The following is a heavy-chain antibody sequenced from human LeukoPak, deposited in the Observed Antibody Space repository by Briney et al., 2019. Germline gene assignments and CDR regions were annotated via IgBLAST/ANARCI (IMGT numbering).Heavy chain of an antibody. J-gene: IGHJ1*01. CDR1: GYTFTSYG. V-gene: IGHV1-18*01. CDR3: ARRTPVEYFQH. Sequence: GASVKLSCKASGYTFTSYGISWVRQAPGQGLEWMGWISAYNGNTNYAQKLQGRVTMTTDTSMSTAYVELRSLRSDDTAVYYCARRTPVEYFQHWGQGTLVTVSS. CDR2: ISAYNGNT. D-gene: IGHD2-2*01.